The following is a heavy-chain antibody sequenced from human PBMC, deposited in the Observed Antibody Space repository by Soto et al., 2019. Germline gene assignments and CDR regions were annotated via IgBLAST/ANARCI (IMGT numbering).Heavy chain of an antibody. CDR2: IYYSGST. J-gene: IGHJ5*02. CDR3: ARQVQAAIRLGWFDP. Sequence: SETLSLTCTVSGGSISRSTYYWGWIRQPPGKGLEWIGSIYYSGSTYYRPSLKSRVTISVDTSKNQFSLKLSSVTAADTAVYYCARQVQAAIRLGWFDPWGQGTLVTVSS. CDR1: GGSISRSTYY. D-gene: IGHD2-2*02. V-gene: IGHV4-39*01.